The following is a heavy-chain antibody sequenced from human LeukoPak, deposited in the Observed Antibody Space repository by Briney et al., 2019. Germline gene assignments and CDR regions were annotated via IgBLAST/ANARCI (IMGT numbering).Heavy chain of an antibody. D-gene: IGHD3-22*01. J-gene: IGHJ1*01. CDR3: ARDGYYDSSGYYYVGYFQH. CDR1: GFTFSDYY. V-gene: IGHV3-11*01. Sequence: GGSLRLSCAASGFTFSDYYMSWIRQAPGKGLEWVSYISSSGSTIYYADSVKGRFTISRDNAKNSLYLQMNSLRAEDTAVYYCARDGYYDSSGYYYVGYFQHWGQGTLVTVSS. CDR2: ISSSGSTI.